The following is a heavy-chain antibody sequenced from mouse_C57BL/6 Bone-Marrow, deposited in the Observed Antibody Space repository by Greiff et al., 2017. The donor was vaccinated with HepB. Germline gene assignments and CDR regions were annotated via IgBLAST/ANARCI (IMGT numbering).Heavy chain of an antibody. J-gene: IGHJ3*01. Sequence: QVQLQQSGPELVKPGASVKISCKASGYAFSSSWMNWVKQRPGKGLEWIGRIYPGDGDTNYNGKFKGKATLTADKSSSTAYMQLSSLTSEDSAVYFCARSIGFAYWGKGTLVTVSA. CDR3: ARSIGFAY. CDR1: GYAFSSSW. CDR2: IYPGDGDT. V-gene: IGHV1-82*01.